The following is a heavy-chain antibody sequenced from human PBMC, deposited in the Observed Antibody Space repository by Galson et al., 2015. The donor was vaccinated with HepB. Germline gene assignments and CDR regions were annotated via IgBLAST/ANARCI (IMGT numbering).Heavy chain of an antibody. D-gene: IGHD6-13*01. J-gene: IGHJ5*01. CDR2: IAYDESDK. CDR1: GLTFSSYA. V-gene: IGHV3-30*04. CDR3: ARDGRMVSNSWYPGFDS. Sequence: SLRLSCAASGLTFSSYAMHWVRQAPGKGLEWVSVIAYDESDKQYGESVKGRFSISRDNSKNRLDLQMNSLTPDDTAMYYCARDGRMVSNSWYPGFDSWGQGILVIVSS.